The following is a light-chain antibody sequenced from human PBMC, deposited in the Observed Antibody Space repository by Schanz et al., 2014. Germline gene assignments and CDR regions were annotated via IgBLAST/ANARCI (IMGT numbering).Light chain of an antibody. CDR1: QSFSSN. J-gene: IGKJ1*01. Sequence: EIVMTQSPATLSVSPGERATLSCRASQSFSSNLAWYQQKPGQAPRLLIYGASTRATGIPARFSGGGSGTEFTLTISSLQSEDFAVYHCQQYNNWPPWTFGQGTKVEIK. CDR2: GAS. CDR3: QQYNNWPPWT. V-gene: IGKV3-15*01.